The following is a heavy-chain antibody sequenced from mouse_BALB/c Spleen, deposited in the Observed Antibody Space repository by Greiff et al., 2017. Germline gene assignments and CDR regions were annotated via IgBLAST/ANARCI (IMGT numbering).Heavy chain of an antibody. CDR3: AREGGNYVAMDY. D-gene: IGHD2-1*01. CDR1: GYTFTSYT. J-gene: IGHJ4*01. Sequence: VQLQQSGAELARPGASVKMSCKASGYTFTSYTMHWVKQRPGQGLEWIGYINPSSGYTNYNQKFKDKATLTADKSSSTAYMQLSSLTSEDSAVYYCAREGGNYVAMDYWGQGTSVTVSS. V-gene: IGHV1-4*01. CDR2: INPSSGYT.